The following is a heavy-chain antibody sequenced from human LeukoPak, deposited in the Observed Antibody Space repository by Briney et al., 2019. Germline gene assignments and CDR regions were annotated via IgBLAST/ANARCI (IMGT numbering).Heavy chain of an antibody. CDR1: SGSFSSGGYY. Sequence: PSETLSLTCTVSSGSFSSGGYYWSWIRQHPGKGLEWIGNIYHTGDTFYNPSLQSRIIISVDTSKNQFSLKVSSVTAADTAIYYCARRNDPWSGPRNWFDPWGQGILVTVSS. CDR2: IYHTGDT. CDR3: ARRNDPWSGPRNWFDP. V-gene: IGHV4-31*03. J-gene: IGHJ5*02. D-gene: IGHD3-3*01.